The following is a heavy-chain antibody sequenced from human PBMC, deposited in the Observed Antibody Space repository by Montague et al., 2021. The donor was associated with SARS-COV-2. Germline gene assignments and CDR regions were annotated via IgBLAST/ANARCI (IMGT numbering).Heavy chain of an antibody. CDR2: LYYSGTT. V-gene: IGHV4-39*02. J-gene: IGHJ4*02. Sequence: SETLSLTCSVPSGSIISSGYYWGWIRQPPGKELEWIGNLYYSGTTYYNPSLQSRGTISVDTSKNHLSLRLSSMTAADTAVYFCARGMIRGVTTPFDYWGQGSQVTVSS. D-gene: IGHD3-10*01. CDR1: SGSIISSGYY. CDR3: ARGMIRGVTTPFDY.